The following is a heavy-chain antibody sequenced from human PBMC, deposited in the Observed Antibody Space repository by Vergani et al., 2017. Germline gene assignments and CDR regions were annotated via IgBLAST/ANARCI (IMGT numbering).Heavy chain of an antibody. D-gene: IGHD3-3*01. V-gene: IGHV3-23*01. CDR1: GFTFTAHG. CDR3: ARTLKFLDMDV. J-gene: IGHJ6*04. Sequence: EVQLLESGGGSAQPGESLRLSCVASGFTFTAHGLNWVRQAPGKGLEWVSGISASGAPTYYADSVKGRVTISRDNSKNTLYLQMNSLRVEDTAVYFCARTLKFLDMDVWGKGTTVTVSS. CDR2: ISASGAPT.